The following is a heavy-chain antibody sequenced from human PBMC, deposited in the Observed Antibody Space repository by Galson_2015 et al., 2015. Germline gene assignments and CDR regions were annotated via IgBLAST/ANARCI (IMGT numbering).Heavy chain of an antibody. CDR1: GFTFSDYA. Sequence: SLRLSCAASGFTFSDYAMSWVRQAPGKGLEWVSGISRGGGNTYYADSVKGRFTISRDNSKNTLYLQMNSLGAEDTAIYYCAKGGRGGPFDYWGQGTLVTVSS. D-gene: IGHD1-26*01. J-gene: IGHJ4*02. CDR3: AKGGRGGPFDY. CDR2: ISRGGGNT. V-gene: IGHV3-23*01.